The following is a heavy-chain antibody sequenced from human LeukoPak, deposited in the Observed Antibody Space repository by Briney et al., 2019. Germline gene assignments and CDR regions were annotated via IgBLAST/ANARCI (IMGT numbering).Heavy chain of an antibody. J-gene: IGHJ6*03. D-gene: IGHD2/OR15-2a*01. CDR2: IKQDGSEK. CDR3: ARSTFPDYVPYYYYYYYMDV. Sequence: GSLRLSCAASGFTFSSYWMSWVRQAPGKGLGWVANIKQDGSEKYYVDSVKGRFTISRDNAKNSLYLQMNSLRAEDTAVYYCARSTFPDYVPYYYYYYYMDVWGKGTTVTISS. CDR1: GFTFSSYW. V-gene: IGHV3-7*01.